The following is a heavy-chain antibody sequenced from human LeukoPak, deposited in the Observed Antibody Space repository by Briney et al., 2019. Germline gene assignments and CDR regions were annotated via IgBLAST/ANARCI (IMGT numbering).Heavy chain of an antibody. D-gene: IGHD3-10*01. V-gene: IGHV3-23*01. CDR3: AKDRGIISDY. CDR1: GFTFSSYA. J-gene: IGHJ4*02. CDR2: ISGSGDST. Sequence: GGSLRLSCAASGFTFSSYAMSWVRQAPGKGLEWVSAISGSGDSTYYADTVKGRFTISRDNSKNTLYLQMNSLRAEDTAVYYCAKDRGIISDYWGQGTLVTVSS.